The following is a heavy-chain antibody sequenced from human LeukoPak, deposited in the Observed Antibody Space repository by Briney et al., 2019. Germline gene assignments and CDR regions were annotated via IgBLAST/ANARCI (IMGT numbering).Heavy chain of an antibody. Sequence: PGRSLRLSCAASGFTFSSYWMHWVRQAPGKGLVWVSRIKSDGSSTSYADSVKGRFTISRDNAKNTLYLQMNSLRAEDTAVYYCARVGQQLGDWYFDLWGRGTLVTVSS. V-gene: IGHV3-74*01. CDR3: ARVGQQLGDWYFDL. D-gene: IGHD6-13*01. CDR1: GFTFSSYW. CDR2: IKSDGSST. J-gene: IGHJ2*01.